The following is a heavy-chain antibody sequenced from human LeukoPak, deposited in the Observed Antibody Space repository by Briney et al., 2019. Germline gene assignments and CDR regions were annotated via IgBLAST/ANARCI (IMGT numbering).Heavy chain of an antibody. CDR1: GFTFSSYG. J-gene: IGHJ4*02. CDR2: ISYDGSNK. D-gene: IGHD3-3*01. Sequence: GGSLRLSCAASGFTFSSYGMHWVRQAPGKGLEWVAVISYDGSNKYYADSVKGRFTISRDNSKNTLYLQMNSLRAEDTAVYYCARGGAERYYDFWSGYYPEFDYWGQGTLVTVSS. V-gene: IGHV3-30*03. CDR3: ARGGAERYYDFWSGYYPEFDY.